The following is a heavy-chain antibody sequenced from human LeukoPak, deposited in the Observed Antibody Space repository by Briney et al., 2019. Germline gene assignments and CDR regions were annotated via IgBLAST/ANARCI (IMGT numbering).Heavy chain of an antibody. V-gene: IGHV3-23*01. J-gene: IGHJ4*02. D-gene: IGHD5-18*01. CDR3: VSGYSYGHNFDY. Sequence: PGGSLRLSCAASGFTFSTYTMNWVRQAPGKGLEWVSAISGSGGTTYYADSVKGRFPISRDNSKNTLYLQMNSLRAEDPAVYYRVSGYSYGHNFDYWGQGTLVTVSS. CDR1: GFTFSTYT. CDR2: ISGSGGTT.